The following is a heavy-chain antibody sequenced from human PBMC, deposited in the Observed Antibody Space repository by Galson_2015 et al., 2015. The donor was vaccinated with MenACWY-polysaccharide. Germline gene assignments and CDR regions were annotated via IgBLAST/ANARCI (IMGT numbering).Heavy chain of an antibody. CDR2: SHYF. D-gene: IGHD2-2*01. CDR3: ARGVVVVPAAIHYGMDV. V-gene: IGHV3-21*01. J-gene: IGHJ6*02. Sequence: SHYFYYADSVKGRFTISRDNAKNSLSLQMNSLRAEDTAVYYCARGVVVVPAAIHYGMDVWGQGTTVTVSS.